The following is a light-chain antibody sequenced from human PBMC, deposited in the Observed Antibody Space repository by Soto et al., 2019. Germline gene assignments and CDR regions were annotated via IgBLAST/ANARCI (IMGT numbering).Light chain of an antibody. CDR1: SSNIGSNY. V-gene: IGLV1-47*01. Sequence: QSVLTQPPSASGTPGQRVTISCSGSSSNIGSNYVYWYQQLPGTAPKLLIYRNNQRPSGVPDRFSGSKSGTSASLAISGLRSEDEADYYCQSSDTSLSGCVFGTGTKLTVL. CDR3: QSSDTSLSGCV. J-gene: IGLJ1*01. CDR2: RNN.